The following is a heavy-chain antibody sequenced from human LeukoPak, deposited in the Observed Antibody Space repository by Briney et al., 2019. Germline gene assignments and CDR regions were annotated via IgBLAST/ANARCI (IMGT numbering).Heavy chain of an antibody. J-gene: IGHJ5*02. CDR3: ARYHGSGRPSASSRETPGLNWFDP. Sequence: SSETLSLTCTVSGGSISSYYWSWIRQPPGKGLEWIGYIYYSGSTNYNPSLKSRVTISVDTSKNQFSLKLSSVTAADTAVYYCARYHGSGRPSASSRETPGLNWFDPWGQGTLVTVSS. CDR2: IYYSGST. D-gene: IGHD3-10*01. CDR1: GGSISSYY. V-gene: IGHV4-59*01.